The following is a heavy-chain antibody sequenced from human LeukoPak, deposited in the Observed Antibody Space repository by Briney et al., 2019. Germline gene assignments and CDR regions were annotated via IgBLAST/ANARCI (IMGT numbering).Heavy chain of an antibody. V-gene: IGHV3-23*01. CDR2: ISGSGGST. Sequence: PGASLRLSCAASRFTFSSYAMSWVRQAPGKGLEWVSAISGSGGSTYYADSVKGRFTISRDNSKNTLYLQMNSLRAEDTAVYYCAKSTWVTPLVGYWGQGTLVTVSS. J-gene: IGHJ4*02. CDR3: AKSTWVTPLVGY. CDR1: RFTFSSYA. D-gene: IGHD4-23*01.